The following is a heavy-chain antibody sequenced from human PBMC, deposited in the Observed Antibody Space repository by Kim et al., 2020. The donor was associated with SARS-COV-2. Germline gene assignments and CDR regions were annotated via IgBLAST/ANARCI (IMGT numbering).Heavy chain of an antibody. J-gene: IGHJ4*02. CDR1: GFTLSNYE. CDR3: TRDVGGTGHY. Sequence: GGSLRLSCEASGFTLSNYEMDWVRQAPGKGPEWISGIRAVGATYYADSVRGRFIISRDNAKNSLYLHTNGLRVDDTAIYYCTRDVGGTGHYWGQGTLVTVSS. V-gene: IGHV3-48*03. CDR2: IRAVGAT.